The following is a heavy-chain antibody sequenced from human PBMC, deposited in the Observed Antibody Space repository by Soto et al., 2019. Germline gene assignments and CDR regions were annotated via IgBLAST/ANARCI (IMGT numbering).Heavy chain of an antibody. CDR2: ISASGTTI. J-gene: IGHJ4*02. CDR1: GLIFSDYD. D-gene: IGHD3-3*01. Sequence: GSLRLSCAASGLIFSDYDMSCIRQAPGKGLEWLGYISASGTTISIADSVKGRFTISRDKAKNSLYLHMKSLRVDDAAVYYCARPTWRRSQAYFDYWGRGIRVTFSS. CDR3: ARPTWRRSQAYFDY. V-gene: IGHV3-11*01.